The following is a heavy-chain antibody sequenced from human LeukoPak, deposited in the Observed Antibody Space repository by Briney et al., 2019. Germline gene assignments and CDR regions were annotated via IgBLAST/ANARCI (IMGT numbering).Heavy chain of an antibody. D-gene: IGHD3-22*01. CDR2: IYYSGST. V-gene: IGHV4-31*03. CDR1: GGSISSGDYY. Sequence: PSETLSLTCTVSGGSISSGDYYWRWIRQHPGKGLEWIGYIYYSGSTYYNPSLKSRVTISVDTSKNQFSLKLSSVTAADTAVYYCARDSPYYYDSSGYYSYYFDYWGQGTLVTVSS. CDR3: ARDSPYYYDSSGYYSYYFDY. J-gene: IGHJ4*02.